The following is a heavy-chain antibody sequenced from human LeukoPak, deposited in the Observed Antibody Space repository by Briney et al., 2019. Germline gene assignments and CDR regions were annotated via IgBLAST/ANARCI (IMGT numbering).Heavy chain of an antibody. CDR2: VFHTGSR. D-gene: IGHD2-21*01. CDR3: SRRNSLYDAFDI. CDR1: GGSIVASDW. V-gene: IGHV4-4*02. J-gene: IGHJ3*02. Sequence: SETLSLTCTVSGGSIVASDWWTWVRQIPGKGPEWIGEVFHTGSRNYSPSLKGRVTVSIDKYKSQFYLQLSSVTAADTGVYFCSRRNSLYDAFDIWGQGTLIAVSS.